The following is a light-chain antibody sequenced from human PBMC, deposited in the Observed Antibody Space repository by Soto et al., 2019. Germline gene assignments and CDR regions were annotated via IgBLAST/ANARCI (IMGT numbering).Light chain of an antibody. CDR1: QGIRND. Sequence: AIHMTQSPSSLSASVGDRVTITCRASQGIRNDLGWYQQKPGKAPKVLIYGASSLQSGVPSRFSGSGSGTDFTLTISSLQPEDFATYYCLQDYNYPLTFGGGTKVDIK. J-gene: IGKJ4*01. V-gene: IGKV1-6*01. CDR3: LQDYNYPLT. CDR2: GAS.